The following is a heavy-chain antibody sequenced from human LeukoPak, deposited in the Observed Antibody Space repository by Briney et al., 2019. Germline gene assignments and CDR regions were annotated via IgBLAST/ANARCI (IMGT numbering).Heavy chain of an antibody. CDR2: INPNSGGT. Sequence: GASVKVSCKASGYTFTGYYMHWVRQAPGQGREWMGWINPNSGGTNYAQKFQGRVTMTRDTSISTAYMELSRLRPDDTAVYYCAREIMDGYSDYWGQGTLVTVSS. D-gene: IGHD5-24*01. CDR1: GYTFTGYY. CDR3: AREIMDGYSDY. J-gene: IGHJ4*02. V-gene: IGHV1-2*02.